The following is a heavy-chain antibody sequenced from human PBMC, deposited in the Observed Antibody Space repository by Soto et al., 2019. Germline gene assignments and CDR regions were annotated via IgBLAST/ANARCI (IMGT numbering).Heavy chain of an antibody. CDR3: ARGGSGYVWFNEF. CDR1: GVPISTDDYY. D-gene: IGHD3-22*01. CDR2: IYYSGST. Sequence: SETLSLTCTVSGVPISTDDYYWTWIRQPPGKGLEWIGYIYYSGSTYYNWSLKSRVTISIDTSKNQFSLNLSSVTAADTAMYYCARGGSGYVWFNEFWGQGSLVTVSS. V-gene: IGHV4-30-4*01. J-gene: IGHJ4*02.